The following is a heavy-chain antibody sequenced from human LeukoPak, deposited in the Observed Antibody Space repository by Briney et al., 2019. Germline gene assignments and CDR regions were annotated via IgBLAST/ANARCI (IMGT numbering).Heavy chain of an antibody. J-gene: IGHJ4*02. D-gene: IGHD5-12*01. CDR1: GGSISSYY. CDR3: ARHRGGYVYYFDY. CDR2: IYYSGST. V-gene: IGHV4-39*01. Sequence: TSETLSLTCTVSGGSISSYYWGWIRQPPGKGLEWIGSIYYSGSTYYNPSLKSRVTISVDTSKNQFSLKLSSVTAADTAVYYCARHRGGYVYYFDYWGQGTLVTVSS.